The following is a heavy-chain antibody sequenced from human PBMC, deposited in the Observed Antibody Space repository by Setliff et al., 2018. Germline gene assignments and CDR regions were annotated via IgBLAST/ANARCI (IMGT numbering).Heavy chain of an antibody. CDR2: IYHRGST. Sequence: SETLSLTCSASGVDVIERLYYWGWIRQPPGKGLEWIGSIYHRGSTYYNPSLKSRVTISVDTSNNHFSLKLSSVTAADTAVYYCARHFRSSKVQFLEYLTDYYFDSWGQGTLVTVS. D-gene: IGHD3-3*01. V-gene: IGHV4-39*01. CDR1: GVDVIERLYY. J-gene: IGHJ4*02. CDR3: ARHFRSSKVQFLEYLTDYYFDS.